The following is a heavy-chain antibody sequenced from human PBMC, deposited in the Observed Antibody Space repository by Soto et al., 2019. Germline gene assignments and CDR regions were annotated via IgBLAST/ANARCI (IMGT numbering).Heavy chain of an antibody. Sequence: QVQLQESGPGLVKPSQTLSLTCTVSGGSISSGDYYWSWIRQPPGKGLEWIGYIYYSGSTYYNPSLKRRVTIAVDTSKNQFSLKLSSVTAADTAVYYCARLGRGRGGYGTWGQGTLVTVSS. J-gene: IGHJ5*02. V-gene: IGHV4-30-4*01. D-gene: IGHD5-12*01. CDR3: ARLGRGRGGYGT. CDR1: GGSISSGDYY. CDR2: IYYSGST.